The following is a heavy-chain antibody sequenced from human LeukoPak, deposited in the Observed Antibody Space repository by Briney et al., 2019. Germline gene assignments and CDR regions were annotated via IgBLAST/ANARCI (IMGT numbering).Heavy chain of an antibody. D-gene: IGHD2-2*01. CDR2: TNWDGAST. CDR3: GRVYCSTTSCYDYYDYYMDV. CDR1: RFTFSSYA. V-gene: IGHV3-20*04. Sequence: GGSLRLSCAASRFTFSSYAMSWVRHVPGKGLEWVSGTNWDGASTGYADSVKGRFTISRDNVKNFLYLQMNSLRVEDTALYFCGRVYCSTTSCYDYYDYYMDVWGKGTTVTVSS. J-gene: IGHJ6*03.